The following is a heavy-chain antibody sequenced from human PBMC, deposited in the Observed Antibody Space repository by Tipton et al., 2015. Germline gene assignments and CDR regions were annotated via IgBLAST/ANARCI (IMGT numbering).Heavy chain of an antibody. V-gene: IGHV3-9*01. CDR3: ARGIMPEWEPFGGMDV. Sequence: SLRLSCAASGFTFDDYAMHWVRQAPGKGLEWVSGISWNGGSIGYADSVQGRFTISRDNAKNSLYLQMNSLRAEDTAVYYCARGIMPEWEPFGGMDVWGQGTTVTVSS. CDR2: ISWNGGSI. CDR1: GFTFDDYA. J-gene: IGHJ6*02. D-gene: IGHD1-26*01.